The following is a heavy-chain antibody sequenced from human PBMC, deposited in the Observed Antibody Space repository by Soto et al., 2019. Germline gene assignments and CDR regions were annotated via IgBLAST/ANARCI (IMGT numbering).Heavy chain of an antibody. CDR2: INSDGSST. J-gene: IGHJ3*02. V-gene: IGHV3-74*01. Sequence: EVQLVESGGGLVQPGGSLRLSCAASGFTFSSYWMHWVRQAPGKGLVWVSRINSDGSSTSYADSVKGRFTISRDNAKNTRYLQMNSLRAEDTAVYYCARTEYSSSGRAFDIWGQGTMVTVSS. CDR3: ARTEYSSSGRAFDI. CDR1: GFTFSSYW. D-gene: IGHD6-6*01.